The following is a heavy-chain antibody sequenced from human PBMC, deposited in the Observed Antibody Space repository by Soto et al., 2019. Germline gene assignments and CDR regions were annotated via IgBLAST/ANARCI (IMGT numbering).Heavy chain of an antibody. CDR2: IDPSDSYT. Sequence: PGESLKISCKGSGYSFTSYWISWVRQMPGKGLEWMGRIDPSDSYTNYSPSFQGHVTISADKSISTAYLQWSSLKASDTAMYYCARIAEATAYYYYGMDVWGQGTTVTVSS. CDR1: GYSFTSYW. D-gene: IGHD1-26*01. J-gene: IGHJ6*02. V-gene: IGHV5-10-1*01. CDR3: ARIAEATAYYYYGMDV.